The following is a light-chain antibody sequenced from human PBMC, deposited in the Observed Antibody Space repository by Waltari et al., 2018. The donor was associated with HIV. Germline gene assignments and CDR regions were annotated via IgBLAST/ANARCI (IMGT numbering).Light chain of an antibody. CDR3: HQYYVPPFT. CDR2: WAS. Sequence: DIVTTQSPDSLAVSLGERATIYCRSSQNVVVKTKKSDYNYIAWYQHKPGQTPRLLFYWASTRESGVPDRFSASGSGTDFTLTITSLQAEDVAVYYCHQYYVPPFTFGPGTRVDVK. CDR1: QNVVVKTKKSDYNY. V-gene: IGKV4-1*01. J-gene: IGKJ3*01.